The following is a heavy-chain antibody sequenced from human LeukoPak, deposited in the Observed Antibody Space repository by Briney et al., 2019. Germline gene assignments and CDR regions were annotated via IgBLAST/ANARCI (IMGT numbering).Heavy chain of an antibody. V-gene: IGHV4-34*12. Sequence: SETLSLTCAVYGGSFSDYYWTWIRQTPGKGLEWIGEVFHSGTTNYNPSLKSRITISHDTSKNQFSLKLTSVTAADTATYYCTREEGGTTVDYWGQGTLVTVSS. CDR2: VFHSGTT. CDR1: GGSFSDYY. D-gene: IGHD1-1*01. CDR3: TREEGGTTVDY. J-gene: IGHJ4*02.